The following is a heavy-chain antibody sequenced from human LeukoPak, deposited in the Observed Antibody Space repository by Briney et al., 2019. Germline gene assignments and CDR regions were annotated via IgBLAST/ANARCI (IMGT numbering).Heavy chain of an antibody. CDR2: TSYDGSNK. CDR3: AKGGHIVVVTAIGGFDY. J-gene: IGHJ4*02. Sequence: GGSLRLSCAASGFTFSSYGMHWVRQAPGKGLEWVAVTSYDGSNKYYADSVKGRFTISRDNSKNTLYLQMNSLRAEDTAVYYCAKGGHIVVVTAIGGFDYWGQGTLVTVSS. CDR1: GFTFSSYG. D-gene: IGHD2-21*02. V-gene: IGHV3-30*18.